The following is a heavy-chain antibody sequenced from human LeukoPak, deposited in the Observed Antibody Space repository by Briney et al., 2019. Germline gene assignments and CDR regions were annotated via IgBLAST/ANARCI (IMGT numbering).Heavy chain of an antibody. J-gene: IGHJ4*02. D-gene: IGHD3-3*01. V-gene: IGHV4-34*01. CDR1: GGSFSGYY. CDR2: VSQTGSGKT. CDR3: ARLPIYWQDPFDF. Sequence: PSQTLSLTCGVYGGSFSGYYWSWIRQPPGKGLEWIGEVSQTGSGKTNYNPSLKGRVTISVDTSKNQFALELTSVTAADTAMYYCARLPIYWQDPFDFWSQGTLVTVST.